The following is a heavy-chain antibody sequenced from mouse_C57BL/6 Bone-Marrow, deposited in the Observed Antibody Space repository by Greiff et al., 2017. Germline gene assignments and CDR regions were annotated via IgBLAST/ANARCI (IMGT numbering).Heavy chain of an antibody. CDR2: IYPGDGDT. CDR3: ARWTYYYGSSHYAMEY. Sequence: VQLQQSGPELVKPGASVKISCKASGYAFSSSWMNWVKQRPGKGLEWIGRIYPGDGDTNYNGKFKGKATLTADKSSSTAYMQLSRLTSEDSAVYFCARWTYYYGSSHYAMEYWGQGTSVTVS. CDR1: GYAFSSSW. D-gene: IGHD1-1*01. V-gene: IGHV1-82*01. J-gene: IGHJ4*01.